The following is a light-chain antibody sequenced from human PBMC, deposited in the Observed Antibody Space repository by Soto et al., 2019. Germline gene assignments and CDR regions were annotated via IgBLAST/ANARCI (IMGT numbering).Light chain of an antibody. Sequence: DIQMTQSPSSLSSSLGGRVTITCLASQGISTYLNWYLQKPGKAPKLLIYAASSLQSGVPSRFSGSGSETDFTLTISSLRPEDFATYSCQQSYSTTWTFGQGTKVDIK. V-gene: IGKV1-39*01. CDR1: QGISTY. J-gene: IGKJ1*01. CDR3: QQSYSTTWT. CDR2: AAS.